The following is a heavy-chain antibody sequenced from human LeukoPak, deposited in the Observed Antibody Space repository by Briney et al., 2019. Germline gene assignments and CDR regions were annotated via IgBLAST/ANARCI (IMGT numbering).Heavy chain of an antibody. CDR3: ARVSRDTFDY. D-gene: IGHD5-24*01. J-gene: IGHJ4*02. CDR2: ISSSSSYI. CDR1: GFTFGDYA. Sequence: GGSLRLSCTASGFTFGDYAMSWVRQAPGKGLEWVSSISSSSSYIYYADSVKGRFTISRDNAKNSLYLQMNSLRAEDTAVYYCARVSRDTFDYWGQGTLVTVSS. V-gene: IGHV3-21*01.